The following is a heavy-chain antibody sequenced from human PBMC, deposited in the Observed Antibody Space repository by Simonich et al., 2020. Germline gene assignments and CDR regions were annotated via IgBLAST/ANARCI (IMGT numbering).Heavy chain of an antibody. J-gene: IGHJ4*02. CDR2: ISSSSSYI. V-gene: IGHV3-21*01. CDR1: GFTFSSYS. D-gene: IGHD3-3*01. CDR3: ARKRFLEWFFDY. Sequence: EVQLVESGGGLVKPGGSLRLSCAASGFTFSSYSMNWVRQAPGKGREWVSYISSSSSYIYYADSVKCRFTISRDNAKNSLYLQMNSLRAEDTAVYYCARKRFLEWFFDYWGQGTLVTVSS.